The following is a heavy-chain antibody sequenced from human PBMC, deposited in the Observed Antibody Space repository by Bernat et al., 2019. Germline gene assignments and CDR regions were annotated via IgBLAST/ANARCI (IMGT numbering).Heavy chain of an antibody. CDR3: AIDSDCSGGSCYRDWYFYL. J-gene: IGHJ2*01. D-gene: IGHD2-15*01. CDR1: GFTFSSYW. CDR2: INSDGSST. Sequence: EVQLVESGGGLVQPGGSLRLSCAASGFTFSSYWMHWVRQAPGKGLVWVSRINSDGSSTSYADSVKRRFTISRDNAKNTLYLQLNSLRAADTAVYYCAIDSDCSGGSCYRDWYFYLWGRGTLVTVSS. V-gene: IGHV3-74*01.